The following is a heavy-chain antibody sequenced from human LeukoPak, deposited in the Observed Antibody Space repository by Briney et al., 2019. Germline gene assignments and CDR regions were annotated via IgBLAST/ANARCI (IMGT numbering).Heavy chain of an antibody. V-gene: IGHV3-21*01. J-gene: IGHJ4*02. CDR1: GYTFSSFS. Sequence: GGSLRLSCVASGYTFSSFSINSVRQAPGKGLEWVSSISVRSNYIYYADSVRGRFSISRDDARDSLFLQMNSLRAEDTAVYYCVRLRRNSDTSGYYYYYDFWGQGTLVTVSS. D-gene: IGHD3-22*01. CDR3: VRLRRNSDTSGYYYYYDF. CDR2: ISVRSNYI.